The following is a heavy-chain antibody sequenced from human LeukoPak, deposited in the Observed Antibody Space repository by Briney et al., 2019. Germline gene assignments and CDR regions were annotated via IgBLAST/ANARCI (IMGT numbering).Heavy chain of an antibody. V-gene: IGHV3-21*01. D-gene: IGHD4-17*01. Sequence: GGSLRPSCAASGFTFSSYSMSWDRQAPGKGLEWVSSISSSSSYIYYADSVKGRFTISRDNAKNSLYLQMNSLRAEDTAVYYCLSTGANDAFDIWGQGTMVTVSS. CDR3: LSTGANDAFDI. J-gene: IGHJ3*02. CDR2: ISSSSSYI. CDR1: GFTFSSYS.